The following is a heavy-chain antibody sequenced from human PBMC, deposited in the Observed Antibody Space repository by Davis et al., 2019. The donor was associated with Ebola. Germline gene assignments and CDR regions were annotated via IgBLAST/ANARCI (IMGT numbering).Heavy chain of an antibody. CDR3: AHLCRYYYGVDV. D-gene: IGHD5-18*01. Sequence: PGGSLRLSCAASGFTFSNFWMNWVRQAPGKGLEWVANIKQDGSEKYYVDSVKGRFTISRDNAKNSLYLQMNNLRAEDTAVYYCAHLCRYYYGVDVWGQGTTVTVSS. CDR2: IKQDGSEK. J-gene: IGHJ6*02. V-gene: IGHV3-7*01. CDR1: GFTFSNFW.